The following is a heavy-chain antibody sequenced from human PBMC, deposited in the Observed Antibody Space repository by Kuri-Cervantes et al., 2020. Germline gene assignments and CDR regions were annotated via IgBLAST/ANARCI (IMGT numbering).Heavy chain of an antibody. Sequence: GESLKISCAASGFTFSSYSMNWVRQAPGKGLEWVSSISSSSSYIYYADSVKGRFTISRDNAKNSLYLQMNSLRAEDTAVYLCAKCQGTGWYDYWGQGTLVTVSS. CDR2: ISSSSSYI. V-gene: IGHV3-21*01. D-gene: IGHD6-19*01. CDR1: GFTFSSYS. J-gene: IGHJ4*02. CDR3: AKCQGTGWYDY.